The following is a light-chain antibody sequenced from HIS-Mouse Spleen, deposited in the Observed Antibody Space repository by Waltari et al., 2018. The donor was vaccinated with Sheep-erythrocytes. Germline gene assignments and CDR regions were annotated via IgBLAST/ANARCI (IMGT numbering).Light chain of an antibody. J-gene: IGKJ4*01. V-gene: IGKV4-1*01. CDR3: QQYYSTPLT. CDR2: WAS. Sequence: DIVMTQSPDSLAVSLGERATINCKSSQSVLYSSNNKNYLAWYQQKPGQPPKLLIYWASTRESGVPDRFSGSGSGTDFTITISSLQAEDVAVYYCQQYYSTPLTSGGGTKVEIK. CDR1: QSVLYSSNNKNY.